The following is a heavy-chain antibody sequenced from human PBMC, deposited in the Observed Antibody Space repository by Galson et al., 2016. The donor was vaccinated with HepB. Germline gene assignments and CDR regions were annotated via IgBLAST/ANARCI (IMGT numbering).Heavy chain of an antibody. CDR1: GFRFSYYG. CDR3: AKGTYFGSGSYYGMDV. Sequence: SLRLSCAASGFRFSYYGMHWVRQAPGKGLEWVAFISNDGSNTYYAESVKGRFTISRDKSRTTVSLQMNSRSAEDTAVYKCAKGTYFGSGSYYGMDVWSQGTTVTVSS. CDR2: ISNDGSNT. V-gene: IGHV3-30*18. J-gene: IGHJ6*02. D-gene: IGHD3-10*01.